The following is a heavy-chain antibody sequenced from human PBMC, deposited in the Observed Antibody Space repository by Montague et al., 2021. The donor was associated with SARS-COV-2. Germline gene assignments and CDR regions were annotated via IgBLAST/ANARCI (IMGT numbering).Heavy chain of an antibody. J-gene: IGHJ5*02. CDR2: VNYGGST. V-gene: IGHV4-59*11. CDR3: ARAVTTGIDWFDP. D-gene: IGHD4-17*01. Sequence: SETLSLTCTVSSGSISSHYWSWIRQPPGKGLVWIGYVNYGGSTNYNPSLKSRVSISLDTSKNQFSLRLNSVTAADTAVYYCARAVTTGIDWFDPWGQGTLVIVSS. CDR1: SGSISSHY.